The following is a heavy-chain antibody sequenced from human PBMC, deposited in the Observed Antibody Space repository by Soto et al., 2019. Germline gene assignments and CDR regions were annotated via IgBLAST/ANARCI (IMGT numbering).Heavy chain of an antibody. Sequence: QVQLQESGPGLVKASQTLSLTCTWSGASGSSAEHYWGWIRQPPGKGLEWIGYTYYSGGSYYDASLQRRVSLSVDTSQNQLSLKLTSVTAADTAVYYFSRLSGYDPAGAADKWGPGILVSVSS. CDR2: TYYSGGS. D-gene: IGHD5-12*01. CDR1: GASGSSAEHY. V-gene: IGHV4-30-4*01. J-gene: IGHJ4*02. CDR3: SRLSGYDPAGAADK.